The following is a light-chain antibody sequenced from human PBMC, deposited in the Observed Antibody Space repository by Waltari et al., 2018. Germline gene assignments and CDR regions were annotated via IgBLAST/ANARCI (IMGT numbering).Light chain of an antibody. J-gene: IGLJ2*01. Sequence: QSVLTQPPSVSGAPGQRVTISCTGSWSNIGAGYVGHWYQQLPGKAPTLLIYGVNTRPPGVPDRFFGSKSGSSASLAIPGLQPEDEADYYCQSYDTSLGVVFGGGTKVTVL. CDR2: GVN. CDR1: WSNIGAGYV. CDR3: QSYDTSLGVV. V-gene: IGLV1-40*01.